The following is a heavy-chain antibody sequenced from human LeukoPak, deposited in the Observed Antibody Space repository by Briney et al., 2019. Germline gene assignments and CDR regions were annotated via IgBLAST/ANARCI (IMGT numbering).Heavy chain of an antibody. V-gene: IGHV3-30*18. J-gene: IGHJ4*02. Sequence: GKSLRLSCAASGFSFNNYAMYWVRQAPGKGLEWVALISYDGGDKYYAESMKGRITISRDNAENTLYLQMNNLRPDNTAFYFCVKEGVEYSYSYGDYWGQGTLVTVSS. D-gene: IGHD3-16*01. CDR3: VKEGVEYSYSYGDY. CDR2: ISYDGGDK. CDR1: GFSFNNYA.